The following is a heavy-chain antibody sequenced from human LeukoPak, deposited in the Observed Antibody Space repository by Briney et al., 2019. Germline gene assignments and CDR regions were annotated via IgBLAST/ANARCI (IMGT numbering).Heavy chain of an antibody. CDR3: ARAGGSGSSPLVY. V-gene: IGHV4-30-4*01. D-gene: IGHD3-10*01. CDR2: IYYSGST. J-gene: IGHJ4*02. CDR1: GGSISSGDYY. Sequence: TSETLSLTCTVSGGSISSGDYYWSWIRQPPGKGLEWIGYIYYSGSTYYNPSLKSRVTISVDTSKNQFSLKLSSVTAADTAVYYCARAGGSGSSPLVYWGQGTLVTVSS.